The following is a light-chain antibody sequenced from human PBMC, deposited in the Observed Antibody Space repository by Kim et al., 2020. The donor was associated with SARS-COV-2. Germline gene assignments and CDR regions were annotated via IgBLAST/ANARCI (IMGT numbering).Light chain of an antibody. CDR2: NNN. CDR1: SSNIGSNA. V-gene: IGLV1-44*01. J-gene: IGLJ2*01. Sequence: ELTQPPSASGTPGQRVTISCSGSSSNIGSNAVNWYQQLPGTAPKLLIYNNNQRPSGVPDRLSGSKSGTSASLAISGLQSEDEADYYCAAWDDSLNAVVFGGGTQLTVL. CDR3: AAWDDSLNAVV.